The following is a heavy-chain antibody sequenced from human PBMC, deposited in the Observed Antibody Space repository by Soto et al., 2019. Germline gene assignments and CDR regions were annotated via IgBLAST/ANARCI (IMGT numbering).Heavy chain of an antibody. V-gene: IGHV3-23*02. D-gene: IGHD3-9*01. J-gene: IGHJ4*02. Sequence: EVQLLESGGGLVQPGGSLRLSCAASGFTFYRYDMFWVRQTPRRGLEWVSFISGSGGRIEYGDFVRGRFTASRDNAEDTLSLQMNTLASDDTGVYYCVPRGAETGCYVDQWAQGTLVVVSS. CDR2: ISGSGGRI. CDR3: VPRGAETGCYVDQ. CDR1: GFTFYRYD.